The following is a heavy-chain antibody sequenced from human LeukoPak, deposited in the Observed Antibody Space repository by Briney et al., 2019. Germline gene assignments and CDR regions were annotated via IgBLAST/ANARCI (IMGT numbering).Heavy chain of an antibody. D-gene: IGHD2-15*01. J-gene: IGHJ4*02. CDR2: IYHSGST. V-gene: IGHV4-30-2*01. Sequence: SETLSLTCTVSGGSISSGGYYWSSIRQPPGKGLEWIGYIYHSGSTYYNPSLKSRVTISVDRSKTQFSLKLSSVTAADTAVYYCARVPPSTRYCSGGSCYGGGFDYWGQGTLVTVSS. CDR3: ARVPPSTRYCSGGSCYGGGFDY. CDR1: GGSISSGGYY.